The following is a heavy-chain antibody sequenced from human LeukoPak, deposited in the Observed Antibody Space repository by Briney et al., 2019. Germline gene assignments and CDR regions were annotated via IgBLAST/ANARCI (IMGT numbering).Heavy chain of an antibody. CDR3: ASDHGIPLAGPLFNI. CDR1: GFTFSSYA. V-gene: IGHV3-23*01. J-gene: IGHJ3*02. D-gene: IGHD6-19*01. CDR2: IYSGGDT. Sequence: GGSLRLSCAASGFTFSSYAMSWVRQAPGKGLEWVSTIYSGGDTYYADSVKGRFTISRDNSKNTLYLQMNSLRAEDTAVYYCASDHGIPLAGPLFNIWGLGTLVTVSS.